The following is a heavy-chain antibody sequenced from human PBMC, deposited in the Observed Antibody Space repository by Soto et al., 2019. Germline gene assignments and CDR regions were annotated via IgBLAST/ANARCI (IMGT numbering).Heavy chain of an antibody. Sequence: QVQLVQSGAEVKKPGSSVKVSCKASAGTFSSYAISWVRQAPGQGLEWMGGIIPIFGTANYAQKFQGRVTSTADESTSTAYMELSSLRSEDTAVYYCASGYYDSSGYYPFAFDIWGQGTMVTVSS. CDR3: ASGYYDSSGYYPFAFDI. CDR1: AGTFSSYA. J-gene: IGHJ3*02. D-gene: IGHD3-22*01. CDR2: IIPIFGTA. V-gene: IGHV1-69*01.